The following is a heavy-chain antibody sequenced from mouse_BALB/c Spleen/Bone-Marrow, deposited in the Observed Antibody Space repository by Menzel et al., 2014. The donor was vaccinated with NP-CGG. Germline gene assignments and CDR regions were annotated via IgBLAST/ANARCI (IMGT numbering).Heavy chain of an antibody. Sequence: VQLQQPGGGLVQPGGSLKLSCAAPGFTFSSYGMSWVRQTPDKRLELVATINSNGGSTYYPDSVKGRFTISRDNAKNTLYLQMSSLKSEDTAMYYCARDYYGSSYAMDYWGQGTSVTVSS. D-gene: IGHD1-1*01. CDR2: INSNGGST. CDR1: GFTFSSYG. CDR3: ARDYYGSSYAMDY. V-gene: IGHV5-6-3*01. J-gene: IGHJ4*01.